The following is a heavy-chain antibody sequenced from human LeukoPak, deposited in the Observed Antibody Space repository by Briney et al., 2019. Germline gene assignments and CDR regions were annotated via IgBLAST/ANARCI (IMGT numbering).Heavy chain of an antibody. V-gene: IGHV3-23*01. J-gene: IGHJ4*02. CDR3: AKGAYDYIEMGYFDY. D-gene: IGHD5-12*01. CDR1: GFSLTNFA. Sequence: GGSLRLSCAASGFSLTNFAMSWVRQAPGKGLEWVSLIIGSSGDTFYADSVKGRFTISRDNSKNRLYLQMNSLRAEDTALYYCAKGAYDYIEMGYFDYWGQGTLVTVSS. CDR2: IIGSSGDT.